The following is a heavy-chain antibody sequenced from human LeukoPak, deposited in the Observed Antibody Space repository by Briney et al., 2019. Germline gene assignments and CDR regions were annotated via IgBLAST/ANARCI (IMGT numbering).Heavy chain of an antibody. CDR1: GFTVSSTY. V-gene: IGHV3-53*01. CDR2: IYSAGST. Sequence: GGSQRLSCAASGFTVSSTYMSWVRQAPGKGLEWVSIIYSAGSTYYADPVKGRFTISRDNSKNTLYLQMNSLRAEDTAVYYCAKGHCTNGICWLDWGQGTLVTVSS. J-gene: IGHJ4*02. D-gene: IGHD2-8*01. CDR3: AKGHCTNGICWLD.